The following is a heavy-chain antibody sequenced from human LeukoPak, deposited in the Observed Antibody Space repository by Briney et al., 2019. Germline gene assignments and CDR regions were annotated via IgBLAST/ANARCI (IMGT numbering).Heavy chain of an antibody. V-gene: IGHV1-69*05. CDR1: GGTFTNYA. CDR3: ASTSMYGDYVAFAFDR. D-gene: IGHD4-17*01. Sequence: SVKVSCKASGGTFTNYAVSWVRQAPGQRLEWMGGIIPMFGTTKYAQDFQGRVTITTDESTSTAYMELSSLRSEDTAVFYCASTSMYGDYVAFAFDRWGQGTLVTVSS. J-gene: IGHJ4*02. CDR2: IIPMFGTT.